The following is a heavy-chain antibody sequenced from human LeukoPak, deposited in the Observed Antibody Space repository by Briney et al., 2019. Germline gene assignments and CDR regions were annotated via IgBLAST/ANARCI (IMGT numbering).Heavy chain of an antibody. Sequence: GGSLRLSCAASGFTVSSNYMSWVRQAPGKGLEWVSVIYSGGSTYYADSVKGRFTISRDNSKNTLYLQMNSLRAEDTAIYYCAKSLYSNSGYYPYYFVYWGQGALVTVSS. V-gene: IGHV3-53*01. J-gene: IGHJ4*02. CDR3: AKSLYSNSGYYPYYFVY. CDR2: IYSGGST. D-gene: IGHD3-22*01. CDR1: GFTVSSNY.